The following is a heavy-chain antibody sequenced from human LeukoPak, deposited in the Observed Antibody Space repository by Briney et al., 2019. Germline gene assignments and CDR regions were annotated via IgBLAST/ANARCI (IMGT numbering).Heavy chain of an antibody. CDR1: GFPFSSYA. J-gene: IGHJ4*02. Sequence: PGGSLSLSCAASGFPFSSYAMHWVRQAPGKGLEWVAVISYDGSNKYHADSVKGRFTISRDNSKNTLYLQMNSLRAEDTAVYYCARAVLLWFGDNFDYWGQGTLVTVSS. D-gene: IGHD3-10*01. V-gene: IGHV3-30-3*01. CDR2: ISYDGSNK. CDR3: ARAVLLWFGDNFDY.